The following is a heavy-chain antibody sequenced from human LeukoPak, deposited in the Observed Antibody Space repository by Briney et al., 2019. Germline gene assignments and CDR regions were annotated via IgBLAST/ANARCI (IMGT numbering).Heavy chain of an antibody. V-gene: IGHV3-21*01. CDR3: ARRTNYDFGC. J-gene: IGHJ4*02. D-gene: IGHD2-8*01. CDR2: ISSSGNYI. CDR1: GFTFSSYT. Sequence: GGSLRLSCAASGFTFSSYTMNWVRQAPGKGLEWVSSISSSGNYIYYADSLKGRFTISRDNAKNSLFLQINSLRAEDTAIYYCARRTNYDFGCWGQGTLVAVSS.